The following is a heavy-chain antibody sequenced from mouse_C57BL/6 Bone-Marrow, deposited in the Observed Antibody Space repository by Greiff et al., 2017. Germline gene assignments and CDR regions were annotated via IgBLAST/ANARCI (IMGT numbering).Heavy chain of an antibody. CDR2: INPYNGGT. CDR3: ARVPYYYGSSYDWYFDV. V-gene: IGHV1-19*01. J-gene: IGHJ1*03. D-gene: IGHD1-1*01. Sequence: EVQLQQSGPVLVKPGASVKMSCKASGYTFTDYYMNWVKQSPGKSLEWIGVINPYNGGTSYNQKFTGKATLTVDKSSSTAYMELNILTSEDSAVXYWARVPYYYGSSYDWYFDVWGKGTTVTVSS. CDR1: GYTFTDYY.